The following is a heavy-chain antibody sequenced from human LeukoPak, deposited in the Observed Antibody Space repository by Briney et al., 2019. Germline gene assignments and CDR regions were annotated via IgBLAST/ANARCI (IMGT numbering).Heavy chain of an antibody. CDR1: GFTFSSYG. V-gene: IGHV3-30*02. J-gene: IGHJ4*02. Sequence: GGSLRLSCAASGFTFSSYGMNWVRQAPGKGLEWVAFIRFDGRDKYYADSVKGRFTISRGNSKSTLDLQMNSLRAEDTAVYYCARDESRSRPFDYWGQGTLVTVSS. CDR3: ARDESRSRPFDY. CDR2: IRFDGRDK.